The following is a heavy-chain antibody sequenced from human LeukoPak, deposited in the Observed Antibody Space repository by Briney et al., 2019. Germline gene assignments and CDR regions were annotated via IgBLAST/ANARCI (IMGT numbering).Heavy chain of an antibody. D-gene: IGHD5-24*01. V-gene: IGHV3-7*01. Sequence: PGGSLRLSCVGSGFTFRSHWVNWVRQSPGKGLEWVANIKPDGIDKCYVDSARGRFTVSRDNAKNSAFLQMNSLRAEDTAIYYCATISAQTFDIWGQGTLVSASS. CDR2: IKPDGIDK. J-gene: IGHJ3*02. CDR3: ATISAQTFDI. CDR1: GFTFRSHW.